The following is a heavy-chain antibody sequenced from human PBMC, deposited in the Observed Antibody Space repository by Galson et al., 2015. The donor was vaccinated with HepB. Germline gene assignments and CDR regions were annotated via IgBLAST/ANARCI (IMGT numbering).Heavy chain of an antibody. Sequence: SVKVSCKASGGTFSSYAISWVRQAPGQGLEWMGGIIPIFGTANYAQKFQGRVTITADESTSTAYMELSSLRSEDTAVYYCAGGGWNVDAPGRFDPWGQGTLVTVSS. J-gene: IGHJ5*02. CDR2: IIPIFGTA. CDR1: GGTFSSYA. D-gene: IGHD1-1*01. CDR3: AGGGWNVDAPGRFDP. V-gene: IGHV1-69*13.